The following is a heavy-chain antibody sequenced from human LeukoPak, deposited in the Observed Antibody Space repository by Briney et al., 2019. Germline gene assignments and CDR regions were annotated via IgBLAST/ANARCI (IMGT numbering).Heavy chain of an antibody. CDR2: ISPYNGYT. CDR3: ARDHWSHYYGSGGQNYFGP. V-gene: IGHV1-18*01. J-gene: IGHJ5*02. CDR1: GYTFTTYG. Sequence: VASVKVSCKASGYTFTTYGISWVRQAPGQGLEWMGWISPYNGYTNYAQKLQGRVTMTTDTSTNTAYMDLRSLRSDDTAVYYCARDHWSHYYGSGGQNYFGPWGQGTLVIVSS. D-gene: IGHD3-10*01.